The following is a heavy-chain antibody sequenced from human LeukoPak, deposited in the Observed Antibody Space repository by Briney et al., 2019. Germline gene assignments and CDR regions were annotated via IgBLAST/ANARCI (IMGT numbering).Heavy chain of an antibody. CDR2: ISSSRSTI. Sequence: GGSLRLSCAASGLTFSSYSMNWVGQAPGKGLEGVSFISSSRSTIYYADSVKGRFTISRDNAKNSLYLQMNSLRAEDTAVYYCGREGWLAIGEAIDICGEGTMGTVSS. D-gene: IGHD3-22*01. V-gene: IGHV3-48*04. CDR3: GREGWLAIGEAIDI. CDR1: GLTFSSYS. J-gene: IGHJ3*02.